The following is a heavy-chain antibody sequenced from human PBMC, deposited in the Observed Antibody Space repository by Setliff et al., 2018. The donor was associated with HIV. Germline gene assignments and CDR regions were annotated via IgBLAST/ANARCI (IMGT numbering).Heavy chain of an antibody. CDR1: GGSFGTYY. J-gene: IGHJ4*02. CDR3: ARQQTALFVDY. D-gene: IGHD2-21*02. V-gene: IGHV4-39*01. CDR2: IYYSGST. Sequence: SETLSLTCAVYGGSFGTYYWGWIRQPPGKGLEWIGSIYYSGSTHYNPSLKSRVTMSVDTSKNQFSLKLTSVTAADMALYYCARQQTALFVDYWGQGTLVTVSS.